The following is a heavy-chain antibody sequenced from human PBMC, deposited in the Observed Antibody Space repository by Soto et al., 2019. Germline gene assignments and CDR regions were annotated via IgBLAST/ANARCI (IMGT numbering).Heavy chain of an antibody. V-gene: IGHV1-2*02. CDR3: AKDLTRQLAYWLDP. J-gene: IGHJ5*02. CDR2: INAHSGGT. CDR1: GFSFTGYY. Sequence: ASVKVSCKASGFSFTGYYIHWLRQAPGQGLEWMGWINAHSGGTEYAQKFQGRATLTRDTSTATAHLTLTSLTSDDTALYYCAKDLTRQLAYWLDPWGQGTQVTVSS. D-gene: IGHD6-6*01.